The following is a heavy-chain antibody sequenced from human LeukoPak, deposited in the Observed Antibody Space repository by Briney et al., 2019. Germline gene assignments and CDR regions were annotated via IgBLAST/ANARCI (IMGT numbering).Heavy chain of an antibody. V-gene: IGHV1-2*02. Sequence: GASVKVSCKASGYTFTGYYMHWVRQAPGPGLERMGWINPNSGGTNYAQNFQGRVTMTRDTSISTAYMELSRLRSDDTAVYYCAGGDFDGGFFDYWGQGTLVTVSS. J-gene: IGHJ4*02. CDR1: GYTFTGYY. CDR3: AGGDFDGGFFDY. D-gene: IGHD4-17*01. CDR2: INPNSGGT.